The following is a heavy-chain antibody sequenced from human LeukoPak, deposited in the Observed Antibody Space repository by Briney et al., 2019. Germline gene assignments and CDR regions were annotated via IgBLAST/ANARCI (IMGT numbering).Heavy chain of an antibody. J-gene: IGHJ3*02. CDR2: ISSSSSYI. V-gene: IGHV3-21*01. D-gene: IGHD3-10*01. Sequence: GGSLRLSCAASGFTFSSYSMNWVRQAPGKGLEWVSSISSSSSYIYYADSVKGRFTISGDNAKNSLYLQMNSLRAEDTAVYYCARAVYGSGSYIHDAFDIWGQGTMVTVSS. CDR3: ARAVYGSGSYIHDAFDI. CDR1: GFTFSSYS.